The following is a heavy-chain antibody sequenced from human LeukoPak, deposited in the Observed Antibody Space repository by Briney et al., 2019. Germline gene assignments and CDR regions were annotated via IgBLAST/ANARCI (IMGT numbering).Heavy chain of an antibody. Sequence: GGPLSLSCAASGLTFSSFAMHWVRKAQGKGLEGVAVKSYDGSNKYYADSVKGRFTISRDNSKNTLYLQMNSLRAEDTAVYYCARDYYDSSGYYSSPKDYWGQGTLVTVSS. CDR1: GLTFSSFA. D-gene: IGHD3-22*01. CDR2: KSYDGSNK. J-gene: IGHJ4*02. CDR3: ARDYYDSSGYYSSPKDY. V-gene: IGHV3-30-3*01.